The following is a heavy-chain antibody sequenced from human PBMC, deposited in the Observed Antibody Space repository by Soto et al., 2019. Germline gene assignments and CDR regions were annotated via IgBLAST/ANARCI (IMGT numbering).Heavy chain of an antibody. J-gene: IGHJ5*02. CDR2: IFYTGST. CDR1: GGSISSGDYY. V-gene: IGHV4-30-4*01. Sequence: QVQLQESGPGLVMPSQTLSLTCTVSGGSISSGDYYWSWIRQPPGKGLEWIGCIFYTGSTYYNPSLQSRITISVHTSKSQFSLKLTSVPAADTAVYYCASVTRYCTGGGCNPNWFDPWGQGTLVTVSS. D-gene: IGHD2-8*02. CDR3: ASVTRYCTGGGCNPNWFDP.